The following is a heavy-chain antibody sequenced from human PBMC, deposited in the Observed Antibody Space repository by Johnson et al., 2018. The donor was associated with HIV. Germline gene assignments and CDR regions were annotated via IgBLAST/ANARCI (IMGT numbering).Heavy chain of an antibody. V-gene: IGHV3-30*18. CDR3: ANLNECGDYWGPDAFDI. CDR2: ITYDGSNK. CDR1: GFTFSSYD. Sequence: VQLVESGGGVVQPGRSLRVSCGASGFTFSSYDMHWVRQAPGKGLEWVAVITYDGSNKYYADSVKGRLTISRDHSKNTLYLQMNSLIAEDTSVDYWANLNECGDYWGPDAFDIWGQGTMVSVSS. D-gene: IGHD3/OR15-3a*01. J-gene: IGHJ3*02.